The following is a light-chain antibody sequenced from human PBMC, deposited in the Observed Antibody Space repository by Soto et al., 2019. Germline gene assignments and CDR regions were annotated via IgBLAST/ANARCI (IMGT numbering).Light chain of an antibody. CDR2: VAS. CDR3: QQYNNWPLT. V-gene: IGKV3-15*01. CDR1: QSVSNN. J-gene: IGKJ4*01. Sequence: EVLMTQSPATLSVSPGERATLSCRASQSVSNNLAWYQQRPGQAPRLLIYVASTRATGIPARFSGSGSGTEFTLTISSLQSEDFAVYYCQQYNNWPLTFGGGTKVETK.